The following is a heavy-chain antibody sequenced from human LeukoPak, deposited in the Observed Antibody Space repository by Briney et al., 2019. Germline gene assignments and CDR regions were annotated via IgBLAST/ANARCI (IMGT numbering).Heavy chain of an antibody. CDR3: AKSVAGINAPLDY. D-gene: IGHD6-19*01. CDR2: IGGGGGSA. J-gene: IGHJ4*02. CDR1: GFTFGRYD. V-gene: IGHV3-23*01. Sequence: GGSLRLSCAASGFTFGRYDMSWVRQAPGKGLEWVSVIGGGGGSAYYGDSAKGRSTISRDNSESTLYLQMNSLRAEDTAVYYCAKSVAGINAPLDYWGQGTLVTVSS.